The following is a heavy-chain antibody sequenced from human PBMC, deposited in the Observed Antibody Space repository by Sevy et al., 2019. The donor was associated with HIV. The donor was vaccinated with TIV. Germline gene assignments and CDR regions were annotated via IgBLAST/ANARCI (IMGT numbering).Heavy chain of an antibody. D-gene: IGHD2-8*01. CDR3: GREGCTKRYDY. V-gene: IGHV3-23*01. J-gene: IGHJ4*02. CDR2: LSFGCGEI. Sequence: GGSLRLSCAASGFTFSKYSMSWVRQPPGKGLEGVSTLSFGCGEINYADSVKGRFTISRDNSKSSVYLQMNNLRPEDTAVYYCGREGCTKRYDYWGQGTLVTVSS. CDR1: GFTFSKYS.